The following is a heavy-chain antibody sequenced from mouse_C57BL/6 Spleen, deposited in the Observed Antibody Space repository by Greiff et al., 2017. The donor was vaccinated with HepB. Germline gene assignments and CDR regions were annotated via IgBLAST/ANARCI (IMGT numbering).Heavy chain of an antibody. CDR3: ARENYGNFFYAMDY. J-gene: IGHJ4*01. CDR1: GYTFTSYW. CDR2: IHPNSGST. Sequence: QVQLKQPGAELVKPGASVKLSCKASGYTFTSYWMHWVKQRPGQGLEWIGMIHPNSGSTNYNEKFKSKATLTVDKSSSTAYMQLSSLTSEDSAVYYCARENYGNFFYAMDYWGQGTSVTVSS. V-gene: IGHV1-64*01. D-gene: IGHD2-1*01.